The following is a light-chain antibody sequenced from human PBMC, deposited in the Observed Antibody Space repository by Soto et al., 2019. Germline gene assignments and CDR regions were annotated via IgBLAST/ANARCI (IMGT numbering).Light chain of an antibody. CDR1: QSISSSF. J-gene: IGKJ5*01. V-gene: IGKV3-20*01. CDR3: QQYDNSPIT. Sequence: EIVLTQSPGILSLSPGERAALSCGASQSISSSFLAWYQQKHGQPPRLLIYGASSRDTGIPDRFSGSGSETDFTLTISSLEPEDFAVYYCQQYDNSPITFGQGTRLEIK. CDR2: GAS.